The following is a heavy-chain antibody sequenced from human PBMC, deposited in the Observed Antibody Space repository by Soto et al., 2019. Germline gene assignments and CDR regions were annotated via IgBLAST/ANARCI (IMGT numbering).Heavy chain of an antibody. Sequence: PGGSLRLSCAASGFTFSSYEMNWVRQAPGKGLEWVSYISSSGSTIYYADSVKGRFTISRDNAKNSLYLQMNSLRAEDTAVYYCARESAWDYFDYWGQRTPVTVSS. CDR3: ARESAWDYFDY. CDR1: GFTFSSYE. CDR2: ISSSGSTI. J-gene: IGHJ4*02. V-gene: IGHV3-48*03. D-gene: IGHD7-27*01.